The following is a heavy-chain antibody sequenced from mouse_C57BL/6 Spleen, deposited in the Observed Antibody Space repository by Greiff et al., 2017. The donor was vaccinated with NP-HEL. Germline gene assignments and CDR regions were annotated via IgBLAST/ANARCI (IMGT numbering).Heavy chain of an antibody. CDR3: ARWNEVVATRYFDY. CDR1: GYTFTSYG. Sequence: QVQLQQSGAELARPGASVKLSCKASGYTFTSYGISWVKQRTGQGLEWIGEIYPRSGNTYYNEKFKGKATLTADKSSSTAYMELRSLTSEDSAVYFCARWNEVVATRYFDYWGQGTTLTVSS. CDR2: IYPRSGNT. V-gene: IGHV1-81*01. J-gene: IGHJ2*01. D-gene: IGHD1-1*01.